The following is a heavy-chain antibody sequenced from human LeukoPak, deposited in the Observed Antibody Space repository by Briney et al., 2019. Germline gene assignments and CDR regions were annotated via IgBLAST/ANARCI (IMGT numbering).Heavy chain of an antibody. J-gene: IGHJ3*02. CDR1: GHTFSDYW. Sequence: PGGSLRLSCAASGHTFSDYWMSWVRQAPGKGLGWVANIKQDGSERYYVDSVKGRFTISRDNAKNSLYLQMNSLRAEDTAVYYCASGNWNDRAFDIWGQGTMVTVSS. D-gene: IGHD1-20*01. CDR3: ASGNWNDRAFDI. CDR2: IKQDGSER. V-gene: IGHV3-7*01.